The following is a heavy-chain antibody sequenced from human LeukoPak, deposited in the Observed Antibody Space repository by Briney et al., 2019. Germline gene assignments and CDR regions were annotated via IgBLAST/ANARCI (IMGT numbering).Heavy chain of an antibody. D-gene: IGHD3-22*01. J-gene: IGHJ3*02. CDR2: IYYSGST. Sequence: SQTLSLTCTVSGGSINNPNYYWSWIRQPPGKGLEWIGYIYYSGSTYYNPSLKSRVTISVDTSKNQFSLKLSSVTAADTAVYYCAREPRDYYDSSGYYLGAFDIWGQGTMVTVSS. CDR3: AREPRDYYDSSGYYLGAFDI. V-gene: IGHV4-30-4*08. CDR1: GGSINNPNYY.